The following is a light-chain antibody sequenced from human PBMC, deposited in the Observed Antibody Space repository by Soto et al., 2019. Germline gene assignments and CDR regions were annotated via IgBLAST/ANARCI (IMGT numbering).Light chain of an antibody. Sequence: QPALTQPRSVSGSPGQSVTISCTGTSSGVGGYNYVSWYQQHPGKAPKLMIYDVSKRPSGVPDRFSGSKSGNTASLTISGLQAEDEADYYCCSYAGSYTLVFGGGTKLTVL. CDR2: DVS. CDR3: CSYAGSYTLV. CDR1: SSGVGGYNY. J-gene: IGLJ2*01. V-gene: IGLV2-11*01.